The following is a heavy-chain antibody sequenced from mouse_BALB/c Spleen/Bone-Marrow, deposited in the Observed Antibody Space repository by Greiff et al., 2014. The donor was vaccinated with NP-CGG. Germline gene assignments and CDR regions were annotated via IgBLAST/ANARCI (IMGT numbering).Heavy chain of an antibody. J-gene: IGHJ2*01. D-gene: IGHD1-1*01. CDR3: ANYYYGSHFDY. CDR1: GFKIKDTY. V-gene: IGHV14-3*02. Sequence: VQLQQSGAALVKPGASVKLSCTASGFKIKDTYMHWVKQRPEQGLEWIGRIDPANGNTKYDPKFQGKATITADTSSNTAYLQLSSLTSEDTAVYYCANYYYGSHFDYWGQGTTLTVSS. CDR2: IDPANGNT.